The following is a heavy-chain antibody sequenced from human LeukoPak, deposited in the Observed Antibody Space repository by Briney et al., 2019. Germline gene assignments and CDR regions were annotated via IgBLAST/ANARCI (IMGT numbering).Heavy chain of an antibody. CDR2: INPNSGDT. J-gene: IGHJ4*02. V-gene: IGHV1-2*06. CDR1: GYTFTGYH. D-gene: IGHD2-2*01. CDR3: ARDYCSSTSCLFDY. Sequence: GASVKVSCEASGYTFTGYHMHWVRQAPGQGLEWMGRINPNSGDTNNAQKFQGRVTMTRDTSISTAYMDLSRLTSDDTAVYYCARDYCSSTSCLFDYWGQGTLVTVSS.